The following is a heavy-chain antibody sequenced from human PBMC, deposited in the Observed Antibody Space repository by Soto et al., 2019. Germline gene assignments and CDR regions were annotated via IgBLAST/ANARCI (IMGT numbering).Heavy chain of an antibody. Sequence: ASVKVSCKACGYTFTSYGISWVRQAAGQGREWMGWISAYNGNTNYAQKLQGRVTMTTDTSTSTAYMELRSLRSDDTAVYYCARYSSGWYGTYYYHYGMDVWGQGTTVTVSS. D-gene: IGHD6-19*01. CDR2: ISAYNGNT. CDR1: GYTFTSYG. J-gene: IGHJ6*02. CDR3: ARYSSGWYGTYYYHYGMDV. V-gene: IGHV1-18*01.